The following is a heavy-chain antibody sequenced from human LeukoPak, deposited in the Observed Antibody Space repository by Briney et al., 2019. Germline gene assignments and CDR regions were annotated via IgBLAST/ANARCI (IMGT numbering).Heavy chain of an antibody. CDR2: IKSDGTGM. Sequence: GGSLRLSRAASGFTFTDWWMHWVRQAPGKGLEWVSRIKSDGTGMIYAESVRGRFAISRDNAKNSVYLQMNSLRADDTAVYYCAKDLHDAAADYWGQGTLVTVSS. CDR3: AKDLHDAAADY. CDR1: GFTFTDWW. V-gene: IGHV3-74*01. D-gene: IGHD2-15*01. J-gene: IGHJ4*02.